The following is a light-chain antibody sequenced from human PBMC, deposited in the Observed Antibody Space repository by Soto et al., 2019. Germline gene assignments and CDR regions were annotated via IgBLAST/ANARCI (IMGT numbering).Light chain of an antibody. V-gene: IGKV3-20*01. CDR2: GAS. CDR3: QQYGSSPLT. CDR1: QSVRSSY. J-gene: IGKJ4*01. Sequence: EIVLTQSPGTLSLSPGERDTVSCRASQSVRSSYLAWYQQKPGQAPRLLIYGASSRATGIPDRFSGSGSGTDLTLTISRLEAEDFAVYYCQQYGSSPLTFGGGTKVEIK.